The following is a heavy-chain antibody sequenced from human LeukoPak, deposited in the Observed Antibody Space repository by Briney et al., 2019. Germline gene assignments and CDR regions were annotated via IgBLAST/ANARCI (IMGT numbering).Heavy chain of an antibody. CDR2: IRYDGSNK. CDR1: GFTFSSYG. Sequence: GGSLRLSCAASGFTFSSYGMHWVRQAPGKGLEWVAFIRYDGSNKYYADSVKGRFTISRDNSKDTLYLQMNSLRAEDTAVYYCANLRLIADAFDYWGQGTLVTVSS. D-gene: IGHD6-13*01. J-gene: IGHJ4*02. V-gene: IGHV3-30*02. CDR3: ANLRLIADAFDY.